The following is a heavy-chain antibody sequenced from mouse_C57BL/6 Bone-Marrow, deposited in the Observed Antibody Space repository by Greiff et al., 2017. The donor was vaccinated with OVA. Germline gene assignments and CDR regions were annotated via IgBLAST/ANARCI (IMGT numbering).Heavy chain of an antibody. CDR2: IDPEDGET. V-gene: IGHV14-2*01. CDR3: ARRGGDYYGSSSYFDY. J-gene: IGHJ2*01. D-gene: IGHD1-1*01. CDR1: GFNIKDDY. Sequence: EVQLQQSGAELVRPGASVKLSCTASGFNIKDDYMHWVKQRPEQGLEWIGWIDPEDGETKYAPKFQGKATITADTSSNTAYLQLSSLTSEGTAVYYCARRGGDYYGSSSYFDYWGQGTTLTVSS.